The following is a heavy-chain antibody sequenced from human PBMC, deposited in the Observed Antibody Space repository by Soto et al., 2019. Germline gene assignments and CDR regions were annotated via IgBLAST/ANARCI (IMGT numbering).Heavy chain of an antibody. D-gene: IGHD3-3*01. Sequence: ASVKVSCKASGYTFTSYGISWVRQAPGQGLEWMGWISAYNGNTNYAQKLQGKVTMTTDTSTSTAYMELRSLRSDDTAVYYCARDLIRFLAYYYGMDVWGQGTTVTVSS. CDR1: GYTFTSYG. V-gene: IGHV1-18*01. CDR2: ISAYNGNT. CDR3: ARDLIRFLAYYYGMDV. J-gene: IGHJ6*02.